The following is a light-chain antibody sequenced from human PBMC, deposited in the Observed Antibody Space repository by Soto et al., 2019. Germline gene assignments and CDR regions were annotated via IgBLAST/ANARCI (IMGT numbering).Light chain of an antibody. CDR2: DAS. J-gene: IGKJ1*01. CDR3: QHYNSYSEA. CDR1: QSVSSY. V-gene: IGKV3-11*01. Sequence: EIVLTQSPATLSLSPGARATLXWRASQSVSSYLAWYQQKPGQAPRLLIYDASNRATGIPARFSGSGSGTEFTLTISSLQPDDFATYYCQHYNSYSEAFGQGTKVDIK.